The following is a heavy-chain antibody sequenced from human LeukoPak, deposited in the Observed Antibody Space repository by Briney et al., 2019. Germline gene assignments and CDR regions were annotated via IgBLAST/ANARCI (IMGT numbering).Heavy chain of an antibody. V-gene: IGHV1-8*01. D-gene: IGHD3-10*01. CDR1: GYTFTSYD. J-gene: IGHJ4*02. CDR2: MNPNSGNT. Sequence: ASVKVSCKASGYTFTSYDINWVRQATGQGLEWMGWMNPNSGNTGYAQKFQGRVTMTRNTSISTAYMELSSLRSEDTAVYYCARGVSYGLGSYYAYWGQGTLVTVSS. CDR3: ARGVSYGLGSYYAY.